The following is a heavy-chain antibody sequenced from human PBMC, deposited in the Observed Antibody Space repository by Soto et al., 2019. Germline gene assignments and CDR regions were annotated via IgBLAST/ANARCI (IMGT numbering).Heavy chain of an antibody. CDR3: ARDLGYYDSSGYFDY. D-gene: IGHD3-22*01. V-gene: IGHV3-11*01. Sequence: GGSLRLSCSASGFTFSDYYMSWIRQAPWKGLEWISYIDSSGSIIYYADSVKGRFTISRDNAKNSLYLQMNSLRAEDTAVYYCARDLGYYDSSGYFDYWGQGTLVTVSS. CDR1: GFTFSDYY. J-gene: IGHJ4*02. CDR2: IDSSGSII.